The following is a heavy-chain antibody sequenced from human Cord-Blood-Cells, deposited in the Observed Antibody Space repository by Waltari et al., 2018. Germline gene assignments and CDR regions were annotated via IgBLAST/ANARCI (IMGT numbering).Heavy chain of an antibody. CDR1: GYSISSGYY. V-gene: IGHV4-38-2*01. CDR2: IYHSGST. D-gene: IGHD5-12*01. Sequence: QVQLQESGPGLVKPSETLSLTCAVSGYSISSGYYWGWIRQPPGKGLEWIGSIYHSGSTYHNPSLKSRVTISVDTSKNQFSLKLSSVTAADTAVYYCARVTRSGYDYDAFDIWGQGTMVTVSS. CDR3: ARVTRSGYDYDAFDI. J-gene: IGHJ3*02.